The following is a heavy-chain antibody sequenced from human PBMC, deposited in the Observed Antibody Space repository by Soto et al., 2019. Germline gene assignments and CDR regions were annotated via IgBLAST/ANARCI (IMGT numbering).Heavy chain of an antibody. CDR3: AKGSEIVVASDAFDI. CDR2: ISANGRGT. Sequence: GGSLRLSCATSGFSFSTYPMSWVRQAPGKGLEWVTAISANGRGTSYADSVKGRFTILRDNSKNTLYLQMNSLRAEDTAVYYRAKGSEIVVASDAFDIWGQGTMVTVSS. D-gene: IGHD3-22*01. CDR1: GFSFSTYP. V-gene: IGHV3-23*01. J-gene: IGHJ3*02.